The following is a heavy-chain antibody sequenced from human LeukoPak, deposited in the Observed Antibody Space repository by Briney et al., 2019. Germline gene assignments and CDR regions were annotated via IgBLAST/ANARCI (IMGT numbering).Heavy chain of an antibody. CDR1: GYTFTGYY. CDR3: ARESTFRLLRNVSDI. V-gene: IGHV1-46*01. D-gene: IGHD5-12*01. Sequence: ASVKVSCKASGYTFTGYYIHWVRQAPGQGLEWMGMINPSDGSTSYAQKFQGRVTMTSDRSTSTVAMDLSSLSSDDTAVYYCARESTFRLLRNVSDIWGQGTMATVSS. CDR2: INPSDGST. J-gene: IGHJ3*02.